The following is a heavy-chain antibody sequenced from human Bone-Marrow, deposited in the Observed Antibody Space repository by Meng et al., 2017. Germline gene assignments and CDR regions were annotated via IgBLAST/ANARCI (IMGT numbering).Heavy chain of an antibody. CDR2: IWYDGSNK. J-gene: IGHJ6*02. D-gene: IGHD3-10*01. V-gene: IGHV3-33*06. Sequence: GESLKISCAASGFTFSSYGMHWVRQAPGKGLEWVAVIWYDGSNKYYADSVKGRFTISRDNSKNTPYLQMNSLRAEDTAVYYRAKAMANYYYYGMDVWGQGTTVTGS. CDR1: GFTFSSYG. CDR3: AKAMANYYYYGMDV.